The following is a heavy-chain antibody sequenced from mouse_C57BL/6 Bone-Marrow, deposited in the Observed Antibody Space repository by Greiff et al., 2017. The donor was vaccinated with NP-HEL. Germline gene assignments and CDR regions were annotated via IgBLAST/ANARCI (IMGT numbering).Heavy chain of an antibody. CDR3: AVDGNALYYYAMDY. CDR1: GFSLTSYG. D-gene: IGHD2-1*01. Sequence: QVQLQQSGPGLVQPSHSLSITCTVSGFSLTSYGVHWVRQSPGKGLEWLGVIWSGGSTDYNAAFISRLSISKDNSKSQVFFKMNSLQADDTAIYYCAVDGNALYYYAMDYWGQGTSVTVSS. J-gene: IGHJ4*01. CDR2: IWSGGST. V-gene: IGHV2-2*01.